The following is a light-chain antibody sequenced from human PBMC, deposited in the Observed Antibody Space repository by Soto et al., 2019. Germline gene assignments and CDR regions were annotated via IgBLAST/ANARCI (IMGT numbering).Light chain of an antibody. CDR2: DAS. V-gene: IGKV3-11*01. CDR3: QQRSNWPPGSLT. J-gene: IGKJ4*01. Sequence: EIVLTQSPATLSLSPGERETLSCRASQSFSSYLAWYQQKPGQAPRLLIYDASNRATGIPARFSGSGSGTDFTLTISSLEPEDFAVYYCQQRSNWPPGSLTFGGGTKVDIK. CDR1: QSFSSY.